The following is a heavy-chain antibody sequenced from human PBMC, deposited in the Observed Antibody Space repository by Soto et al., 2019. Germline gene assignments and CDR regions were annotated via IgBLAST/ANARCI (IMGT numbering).Heavy chain of an antibody. CDR3: ARAPSSYYYDSSGYFDY. D-gene: IGHD3-22*01. Sequence: SETLSLTCAVYGGSFSGYYWSWIRQPPGKGLEWIGEINHSGSTNYNPSLKSRVTISVDTSKNQFSLKLSSVTAADTAVYYCARAPSSYYYDSSGYFDYWGQGTLVTVSS. J-gene: IGHJ4*02. V-gene: IGHV4-34*01. CDR1: GGSFSGYY. CDR2: INHSGST.